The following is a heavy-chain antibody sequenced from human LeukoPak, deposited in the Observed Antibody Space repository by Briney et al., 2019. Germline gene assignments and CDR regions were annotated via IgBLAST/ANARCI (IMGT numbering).Heavy chain of an antibody. CDR1: GFTLGSYW. Sequence: GGSLRLSCEASGFTLGSYWMSWVRQAPGKGLEWVANIKQDGGEKYYVDSVKGRFTIFRDNGKNSLYLQMTSLRAEDTAVYYCARGPREYRSTTSCSFDYWGQGTLVTVSS. CDR2: IKQDGGEK. V-gene: IGHV3-7*01. CDR3: ARGPREYRSTTSCSFDY. J-gene: IGHJ4*02. D-gene: IGHD2-2*01.